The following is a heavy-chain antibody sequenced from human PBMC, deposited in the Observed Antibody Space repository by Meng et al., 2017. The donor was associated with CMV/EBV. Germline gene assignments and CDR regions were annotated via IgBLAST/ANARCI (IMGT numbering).Heavy chain of an antibody. Sequence: QVPLQEADHGLVTLSGTRSLYCTVSGDSIRSYYWSWTRHPAGKGLEWIGRIYTSGSTNYNPSLKSRVTMSVDTSKNQFSLKLSSVTAADTAVYYCARGSYYRYVIDYWGQGTLVTVSS. CDR3: ARGSYYRYVIDY. D-gene: IGHD2-21*01. J-gene: IGHJ4*02. CDR1: GDSIRSYY. CDR2: IYTSGST. V-gene: IGHV4-4*07.